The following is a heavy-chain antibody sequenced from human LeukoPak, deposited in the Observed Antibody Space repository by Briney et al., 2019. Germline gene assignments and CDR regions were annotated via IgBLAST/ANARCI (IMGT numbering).Heavy chain of an antibody. Sequence: GGSLRLSCAASGFTFSSYSMNWVRQAPGKGLEWVSSISSSSSYIHYADSVRGRFTISRDNAKNSLFLQMNSLRGEDTAVYYCARCTTGKTFGSLREIKKSREIDYWGQGTLVTVSS. V-gene: IGHV3-21*01. CDR3: ARCTTGKTFGSLREIKKSREIDY. J-gene: IGHJ4*02. D-gene: IGHD1-1*01. CDR1: GFTFSSYS. CDR2: ISSSSSYI.